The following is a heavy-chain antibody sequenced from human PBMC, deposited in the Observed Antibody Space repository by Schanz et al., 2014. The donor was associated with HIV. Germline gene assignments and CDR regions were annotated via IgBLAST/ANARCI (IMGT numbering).Heavy chain of an antibody. CDR2: VNHSGDT. Sequence: QVQLQQWGAGLLKPSETLSLTCAVYGSSVTYFYWTWIRQSPGKGLEWIAEVNHSGDTNYNPSLKSPATRAGDTSKNQFPLKLDSVTAADTAVYYCARARYCSGGSCLNGWFDPWGQGTLVTVSS. CDR1: GSSVTYFY. D-gene: IGHD2-15*01. CDR3: ARARYCSGGSCLNGWFDP. J-gene: IGHJ5*02. V-gene: IGHV4-34*02.